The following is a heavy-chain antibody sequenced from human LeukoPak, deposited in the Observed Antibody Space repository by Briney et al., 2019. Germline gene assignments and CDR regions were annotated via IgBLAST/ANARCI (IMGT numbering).Heavy chain of an antibody. CDR1: GGSISSSSYY. J-gene: IGHJ5*02. CDR2: IYYSGST. Sequence: SETLSLTCIVSGGSISSSSYYWGWIRQPPGKGLEWIGSIYYSGSTYYNPSLKSRVTISVDTSKNQFSLKLSSVTAADTAVYYCARGWFDPWGQGTLVTVSS. CDR3: ARGWFDP. V-gene: IGHV4-39*07.